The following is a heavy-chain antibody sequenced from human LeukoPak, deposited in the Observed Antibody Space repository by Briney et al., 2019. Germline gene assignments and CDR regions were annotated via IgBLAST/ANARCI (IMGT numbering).Heavy chain of an antibody. J-gene: IGHJ6*03. CDR2: IIPIFGTA. V-gene: IGHV1-69*13. CDR3: ARAEYYGSGSYSYYYYYMDV. Sequence: SVKVSCKASGYTFTGYYMHWVRQAPGQGLEWMGGIIPIFGTANYAQKFQGRVTITADESTSTAYMELSSLRSEDTAVYYCARAEYYGSGSYSYYYYYMDVWGKGTTVTVSS. D-gene: IGHD3-10*01. CDR1: GYTFTGYY.